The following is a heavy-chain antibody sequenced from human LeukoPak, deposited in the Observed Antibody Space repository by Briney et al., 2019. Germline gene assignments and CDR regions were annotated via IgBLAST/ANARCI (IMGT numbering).Heavy chain of an antibody. CDR2: IYPGDSDT. D-gene: IGHD3-22*01. Sequence: GESLKISCKASGYTFTGYWIGWVRQMPGKGLEWMGIIYPGDSDTRYSPSFQGQVTISADKSISTAYLQWSSLKASDTAMYYCARLGTHYYDSSGYRKTEAFVDYWGQGTLVTVSS. J-gene: IGHJ4*02. CDR1: GYTFTGYW. CDR3: ARLGTHYYDSSGYRKTEAFVDY. V-gene: IGHV5-51*01.